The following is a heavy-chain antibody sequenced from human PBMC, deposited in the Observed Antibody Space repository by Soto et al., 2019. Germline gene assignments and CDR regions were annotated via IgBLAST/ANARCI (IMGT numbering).Heavy chain of an antibody. J-gene: IGHJ6*03. CDR3: ARGRTTGYYYMDV. CDR2: IYYSGST. Sequence: PSETLSLTCTVSGGSISSGGYYWSWIRQHPGKGLEWIGYIYYSGSTYYNPSLKSRVTISVDTSKNQFSLKLSSVTAADTAVYYCARGRTTGYYYMDVWGKGTTVTVSS. V-gene: IGHV4-31*03. D-gene: IGHD1-1*01. CDR1: GGSISSGGYY.